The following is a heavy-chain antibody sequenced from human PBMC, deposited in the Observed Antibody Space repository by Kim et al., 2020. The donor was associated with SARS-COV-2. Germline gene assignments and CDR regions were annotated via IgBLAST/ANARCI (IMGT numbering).Heavy chain of an antibody. CDR1: GGSISSSSYY. J-gene: IGHJ6*02. CDR3: ARDRARGMGV. Sequence: SETLSLTCTVSGGSISSSSYYWGWIRQPPGKGLEWIGSIYYSGSTYYNPSLKSRVTISVDTSKNQFSLKLSSVTAADTAVYYCARDRARGMGVWGQGTT. CDR2: IYYSGST. V-gene: IGHV4-39*07.